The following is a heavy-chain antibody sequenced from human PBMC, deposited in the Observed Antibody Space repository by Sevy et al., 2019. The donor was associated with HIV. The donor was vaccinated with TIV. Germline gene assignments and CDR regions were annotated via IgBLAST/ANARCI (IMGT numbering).Heavy chain of an antibody. D-gene: IGHD2-2*01. Sequence: SETLSLTCTVSGGSIITANYYWTWIRQHPGKGLEWIGYIYYTGSTYYNPSLSNRVTLSVDTSKNQLSLTLRSVTAADTALYYCARGTIVQAATPYADSWGQGTLVTVSS. V-gene: IGHV4-31*03. CDR2: IYYTGST. CDR3: ARGTIVQAATPYADS. J-gene: IGHJ4*02. CDR1: GGSIITANYY.